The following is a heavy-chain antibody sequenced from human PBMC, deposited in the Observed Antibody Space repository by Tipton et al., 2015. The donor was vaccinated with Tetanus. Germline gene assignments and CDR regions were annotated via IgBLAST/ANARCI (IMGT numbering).Heavy chain of an antibody. V-gene: IGHV4-61*08. CDR2: IYYSGST. D-gene: IGHD3-22*01. Sequence: TLSLTCTVSGGSISSGGYYWSWIRQHPGKGLEWIGYIYYSGSTNYNPSLKSRVTISVDTSKNQFSLKLSSVTAADTAVYYCARGSTYYYDSSGYYLYLNWFDPWGQGTLVTVSS. J-gene: IGHJ5*02. CDR3: ARGSTYYYDSSGYYLYLNWFDP. CDR1: GGSISSGGYY.